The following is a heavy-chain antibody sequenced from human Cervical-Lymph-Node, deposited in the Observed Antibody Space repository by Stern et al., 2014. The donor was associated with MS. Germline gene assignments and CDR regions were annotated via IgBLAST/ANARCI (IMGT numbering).Heavy chain of an antibody. CDR3: AHALDLVVPAPIGFYYHYGMDA. J-gene: IGHJ6*02. V-gene: IGHV2-5*01. CDR1: GFSLTTTGVG. CDR2: IYWNDDK. D-gene: IGHD2-15*01. Sequence: QVTLKESGPSLVKPTQTLTLTCTFSGFSLTTTGVGVGWIRQPPGKALEWLAVIYWNDDKRYSPSLKNRLTITKDASKDQVVLTMTNMDPVDTATYFCAHALDLVVPAPIGFYYHYGMDAWGQGTTVTVSS.